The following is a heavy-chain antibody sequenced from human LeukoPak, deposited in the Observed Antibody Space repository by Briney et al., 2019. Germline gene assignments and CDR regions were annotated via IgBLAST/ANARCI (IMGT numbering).Heavy chain of an antibody. CDR3: AREVWFGEKSYGMDV. J-gene: IGHJ6*02. CDR1: GFTFSSYY. CDR2: IKQDGSEK. D-gene: IGHD3-10*01. Sequence: PGGSLRLSCAASGFTFSSYYMSWVRQAPGKGLEWVANIKQDGSEKYYVDSVKGRFTISRDNAKNSLYLQMNSLRAEDTAVYYCAREVWFGEKSYGMDVWGQGTTVTVSS. V-gene: IGHV3-7*01.